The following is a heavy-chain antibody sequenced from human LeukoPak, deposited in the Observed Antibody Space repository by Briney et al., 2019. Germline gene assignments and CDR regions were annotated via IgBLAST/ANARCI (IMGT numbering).Heavy chain of an antibody. CDR1: GFTVSSNY. CDR2: IYSGGST. J-gene: IGHJ3*02. Sequence: GGSLRLSCAASGFTVSSNYMSWVRQAPGKGLEWVSVIYSGGSTYYADSVKGRFTISRDNSKNTLYLQMNSLRAEDTAVYYCARVQGYDSNAFDIWGQGTMVTVSS. V-gene: IGHV3-53*01. D-gene: IGHD3-22*01. CDR3: ARVQGYDSNAFDI.